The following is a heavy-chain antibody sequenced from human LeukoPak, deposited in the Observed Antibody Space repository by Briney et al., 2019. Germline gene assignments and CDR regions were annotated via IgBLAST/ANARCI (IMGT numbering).Heavy chain of an antibody. J-gene: IGHJ4*02. CDR1: GGSISNSIYY. Sequence: SSETLSLTCTVSGGSISNSIYYWGWIRQPPGKGLEWIGSIYYSGSTYYNPSLKSRVTVSVDTSKNQFSLKLSSLTAADTAIYYCARGIESYGDYGYWGQGILVTVSS. V-gene: IGHV4-39*07. D-gene: IGHD4-17*01. CDR3: ARGIESYGDYGY. CDR2: IYYSGST.